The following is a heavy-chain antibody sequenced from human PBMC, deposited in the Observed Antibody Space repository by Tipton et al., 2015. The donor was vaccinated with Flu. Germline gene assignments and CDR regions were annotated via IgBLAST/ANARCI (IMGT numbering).Heavy chain of an antibody. CDR3: AREMKYDSRGYQLNAFDI. V-gene: IGHV4-38-2*02. Sequence: TLSLTCAVSGYSIGNGYYWGWIRQAPGKGLEWIASIYHSGTTYYNPSLKSRVTISLDTSKNQFSLKLSSVTAADTAVYYCAREMKYDSRGYQLNAFDIWGQGTRVTVSS. J-gene: IGHJ3*02. CDR2: IYHSGTT. CDR1: GYSIGNGYY. D-gene: IGHD3-22*01.